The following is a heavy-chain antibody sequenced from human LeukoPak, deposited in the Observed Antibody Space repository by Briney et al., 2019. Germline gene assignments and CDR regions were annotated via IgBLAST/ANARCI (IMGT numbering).Heavy chain of an antibody. J-gene: IGHJ6*03. Sequence: SETLSLTCAVYGGSFSGYYWSWIRQPPGKGLEWIGEINHSGSTNYNPSLKSRVTISVDTSKNQFSLKLSSVTAADTAVYYCARTPYYDFWSGYSHNYYYYYMDVWGKGTTVTASS. CDR3: ARTPYYDFWSGYSHNYYYYYMDV. D-gene: IGHD3-3*01. V-gene: IGHV4-34*01. CDR2: INHSGST. CDR1: GGSFSGYY.